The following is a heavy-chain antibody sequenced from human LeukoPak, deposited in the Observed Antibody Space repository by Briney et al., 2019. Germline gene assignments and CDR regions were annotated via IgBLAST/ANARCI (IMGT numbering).Heavy chain of an antibody. J-gene: IGHJ4*02. CDR2: INPNSGGT. Sequence: ASVKVSCKASRYTFTSYGISWVRQAPGQGLEWMGWINPNSGGTNYAQKFQGRVTMTRDTSISTAYMELSRLRSDDTAVYYCVRDGYNQGFDYWGQGTLVTVSS. V-gene: IGHV1-2*02. D-gene: IGHD5-24*01. CDR3: VRDGYNQGFDY. CDR1: RYTFTSYG.